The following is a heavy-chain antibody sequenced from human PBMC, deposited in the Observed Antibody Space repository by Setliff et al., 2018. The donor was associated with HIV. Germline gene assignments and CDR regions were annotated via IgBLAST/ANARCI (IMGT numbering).Heavy chain of an antibody. D-gene: IGHD3-10*01. CDR1: GGSVSSYY. Sequence: SETLSLTCTISGGSVSSYYWSWIRQPPGKGLEWIGNLYYNGNTNYNSSLKSRVTISVDTSKNQFSLKLSSVTAADTAVYYCARDRYAGEIDYWGQGTLVTVSS. J-gene: IGHJ4*02. CDR3: ARDRYAGEIDY. V-gene: IGHV4-59*02. CDR2: LYYNGNT.